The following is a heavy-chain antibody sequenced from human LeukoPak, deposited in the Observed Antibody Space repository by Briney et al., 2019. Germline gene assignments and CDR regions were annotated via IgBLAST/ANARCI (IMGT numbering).Heavy chain of an antibody. D-gene: IGHD5-12*01. J-gene: IGHJ4*02. CDR1: GFTFSSYS. Sequence: GGSLRLSCAASGFTFSSYSMNWVRQAPGKGLEWVSSISTSSSYIYSADSVKGRFTISRDNAKNSLYLQMNSLRAEDTAVYYCARDVGYDLGYWGQGTLVTVSS. V-gene: IGHV3-21*01. CDR2: ISTSSSYI. CDR3: ARDVGYDLGY.